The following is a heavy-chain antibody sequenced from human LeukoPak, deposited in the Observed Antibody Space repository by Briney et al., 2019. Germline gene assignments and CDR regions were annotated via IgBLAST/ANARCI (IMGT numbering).Heavy chain of an antibody. CDR1: GFTFSSYW. J-gene: IGHJ4*02. D-gene: IGHD6-6*01. Sequence: GGSLRLSCAASGFTFSSYWMSWVRQAPGKGLEWVANIKQDGSEKYYVDSVKGRFTISRDNAKNSLYLQMNSLRAEDTAVYYCARGHTYSSSSWYYFDYWGQGTLDTVSS. CDR2: IKQDGSEK. CDR3: ARGHTYSSSSWYYFDY. V-gene: IGHV3-7*01.